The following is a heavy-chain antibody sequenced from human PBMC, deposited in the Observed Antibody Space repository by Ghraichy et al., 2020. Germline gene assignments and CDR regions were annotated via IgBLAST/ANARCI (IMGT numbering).Heavy chain of an antibody. CDR2: MNPNSGNT. Sequence: ASVKVSCKASGYTFTSYDINWVRQATGQGLEWMGWMNPNSGNTGYAQKFQGRVTMTRNTSISTAYMELSSLRSEDTAVYYCARGRGRITIFGARNWFDPWGQGTLVTVSS. J-gene: IGHJ5*02. V-gene: IGHV1-8*01. CDR3: ARGRGRITIFGARNWFDP. D-gene: IGHD3-3*01. CDR1: GYTFTSYD.